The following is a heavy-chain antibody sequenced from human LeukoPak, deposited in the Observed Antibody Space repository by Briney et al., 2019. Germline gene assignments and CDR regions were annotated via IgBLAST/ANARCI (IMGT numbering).Heavy chain of an antibody. D-gene: IGHD6-19*01. Sequence: GGSLRLSCSASGFTFSTYAMHWVRQAPGKGLEYVSSISRNGGSTYYADSVKGRFTISRDNSKNTLYLQMSSLRAEDTALYYCVNQISGWVYWGQGTLVTVSS. J-gene: IGHJ4*02. CDR2: ISRNGGST. V-gene: IGHV3-64D*06. CDR1: GFTFSTYA. CDR3: VNQISGWVY.